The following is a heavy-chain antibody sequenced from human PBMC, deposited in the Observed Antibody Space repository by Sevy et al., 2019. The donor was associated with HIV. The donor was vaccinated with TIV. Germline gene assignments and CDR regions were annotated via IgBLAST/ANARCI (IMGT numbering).Heavy chain of an antibody. Sequence: GGSLRLSCAASGFTFSSYWMSWVRQAPGKGLEWVATMKEDGSERNYVDSVKGRFTISRANAKNSLYLQMNSLRAEDTAEYYCVREGVGGYSYSLDCWGQGTLVTVSS. CDR2: MKEDGSER. D-gene: IGHD5-18*01. CDR1: GFTFSSYW. V-gene: IGHV3-7*01. CDR3: VREGVGGYSYSLDC. J-gene: IGHJ4*02.